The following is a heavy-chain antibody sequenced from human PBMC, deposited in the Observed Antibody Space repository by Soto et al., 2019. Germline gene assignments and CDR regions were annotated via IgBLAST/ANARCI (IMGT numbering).Heavy chain of an antibody. D-gene: IGHD6-13*01. Sequence: SETLSLTCTVSGGSISSYYWSWIRQPPGKGLEWIGYIYYSGSTNYNPSLKSRVTISVDTSKNQFSLKLSSVTAADTAVYYCARDRGIADRYYYYYGMDVWGQGTTVTVSS. V-gene: IGHV4-59*01. CDR3: ARDRGIADRYYYYYGMDV. CDR1: GGSISSYY. CDR2: IYYSGST. J-gene: IGHJ6*02.